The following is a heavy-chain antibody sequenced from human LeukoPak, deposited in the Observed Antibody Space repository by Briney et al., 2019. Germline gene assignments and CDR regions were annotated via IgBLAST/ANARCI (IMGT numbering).Heavy chain of an antibody. CDR2: IYTSGST. CDR3: ARERSGPFNY. J-gene: IGHJ4*02. V-gene: IGHV4-4*09. CDR1: GGSISSYY. Sequence: PSETLSLTCTVSGGSISSYYWSWIRQPPGKGLEWIGYIYTSGSTNYNPSLKSRVTISVDTSKNQFSLKLSSVTAADTAVYFCARERSGPFNYWGQGTLVTVSS. D-gene: IGHD3-3*01.